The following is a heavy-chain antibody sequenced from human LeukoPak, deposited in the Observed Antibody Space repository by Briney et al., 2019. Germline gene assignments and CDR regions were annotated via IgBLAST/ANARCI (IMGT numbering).Heavy chain of an antibody. V-gene: IGHV1-69*05. CDR1: GGTFSSYA. Sequence: SVKVSCKASGGTFSSYAISWVRQAPGQGLEWMGGIIPIFGTANYAQKFQGRVTITTDESTSTAYMELSSLRSEDTAVYYCARSPWSGYSTYYYYYYYMDVWGKGTTVTVSS. J-gene: IGHJ6*03. D-gene: IGHD3-3*01. CDR2: IIPIFGTA. CDR3: ARSPWSGYSTYYYYYYYMDV.